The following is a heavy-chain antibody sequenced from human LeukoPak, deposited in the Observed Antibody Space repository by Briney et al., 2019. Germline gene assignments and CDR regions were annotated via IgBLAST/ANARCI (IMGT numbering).Heavy chain of an antibody. D-gene: IGHD1-26*01. Sequence: GRSLRLSCAASGFSFSSYAMSWVRQAPGKGLQQVSGISGSGGSTYYADSVKGRFNLSRDNSKNTLYLQMNSLRAEDTAVYYCAKVGDFSGSFYYFDYWGQGTLVTVSS. CDR1: GFSFSSYA. CDR3: AKVGDFSGSFYYFDY. J-gene: IGHJ4*02. CDR2: ISGSGGST. V-gene: IGHV3-23*01.